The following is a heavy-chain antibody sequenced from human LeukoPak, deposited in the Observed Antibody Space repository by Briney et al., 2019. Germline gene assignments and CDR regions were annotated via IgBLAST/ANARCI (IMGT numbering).Heavy chain of an antibody. Sequence: GGSLRLSCAASGFTFSSYSMNWVRQARGKGLEWVSSISSSSSYIYYADSVKGRFTISRGNAKNSLYLQMNSLRAEDTAVYYCARDLFLRTGYFDYWGQGTLVTVSS. J-gene: IGHJ4*02. CDR2: ISSSSSYI. CDR1: GFTFSSYS. D-gene: IGHD3-3*01. V-gene: IGHV3-21*01. CDR3: ARDLFLRTGYFDY.